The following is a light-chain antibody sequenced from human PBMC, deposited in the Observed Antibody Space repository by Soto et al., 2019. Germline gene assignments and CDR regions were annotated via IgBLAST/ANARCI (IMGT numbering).Light chain of an antibody. CDR1: SSDVGSYNL. J-gene: IGLJ2*01. CDR3: CSYAGSSTVV. Sequence: QSALTQPASVSGSPGQSITISCTGTSSDVGSYNLVSWYQQRPGKAPKLMIYEGSKRPSGVSNRFSGSKSGNTVSLTISGLQAEDEADYYCCSYAGSSTVVFGGGTKLTVL. V-gene: IGLV2-23*01. CDR2: EGS.